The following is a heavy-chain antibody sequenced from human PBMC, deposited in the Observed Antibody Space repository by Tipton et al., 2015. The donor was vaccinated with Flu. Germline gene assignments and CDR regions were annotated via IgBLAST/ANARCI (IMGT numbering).Heavy chain of an antibody. J-gene: IGHJ4*02. CDR2: IRDSGDYT. D-gene: IGHD2-2*01. Sequence: SLRLSCTASGFTFSNYALTWVRQAPGKGLEWVSSIRDSGDYTYYADSVKGRFTISRDNSKNTLYLQMSSLRAEDTAVYYCAKNAGYCSSISCYRPFDYWGQGILVTVSS. CDR1: GFTFSNYA. CDR3: AKNAGYCSSISCYRPFDY. V-gene: IGHV3-23*01.